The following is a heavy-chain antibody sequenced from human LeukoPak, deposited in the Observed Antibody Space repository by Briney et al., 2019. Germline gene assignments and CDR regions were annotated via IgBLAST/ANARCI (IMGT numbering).Heavy chain of an antibody. CDR3: ASSSGGSFDY. CDR1: GGSIGSYY. CDR2: IYYSGST. D-gene: IGHD2-15*01. J-gene: IGHJ4*02. V-gene: IGHV4-59*01. Sequence: PSETLSLTCTVSGGSIGSYYWSWIRQPPGKGLEWIGYIYYSGSTNYNPSLKSRVTISVDTSKNQFSLKLSSVTAADTAVYYCASSSGGSFDYWGQGTLVTVSS.